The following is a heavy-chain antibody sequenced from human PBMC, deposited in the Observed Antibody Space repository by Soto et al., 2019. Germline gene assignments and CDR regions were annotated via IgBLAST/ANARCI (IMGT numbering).Heavy chain of an antibody. CDR1: GFSFSSYA. CDR3: ARDLSGYGYDY. CDR2: ISYDGTIK. J-gene: IGHJ4*02. Sequence: QVQLVESGGGVVQPGRSLKLSCADSGFSFSSYAMDWVRQAPGKRLEWVAIISYDGTIKYYADSVKGRFTISRDNSKNTLYLQMNSLRAEDTAVYYCARDLSGYGYDYWGQGALVTVSS. V-gene: IGHV3-30*04. D-gene: IGHD5-18*01.